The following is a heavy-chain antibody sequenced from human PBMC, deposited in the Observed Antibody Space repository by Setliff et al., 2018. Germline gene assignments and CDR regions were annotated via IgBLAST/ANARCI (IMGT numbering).Heavy chain of an antibody. CDR2: IKSKPNGGTI. CDR1: GFTFSYAW. Sequence: PGGSLRLSCAASGFTFSYAWMHWVRQAPGKGLEWVGRIKSKPNGGTIDYAAPVKGRFTISRDDSKNTLYLQMNSLKTEDIAVYYCVRELRVIVGVGIQGVFDIWGQGTMVTVSS. D-gene: IGHD3-22*01. CDR3: VRELRVIVGVGIQGVFDI. J-gene: IGHJ3*02. V-gene: IGHV3-15*07.